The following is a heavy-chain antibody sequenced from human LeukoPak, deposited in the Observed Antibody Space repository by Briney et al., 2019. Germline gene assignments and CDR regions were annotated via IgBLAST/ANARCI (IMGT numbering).Heavy chain of an antibody. V-gene: IGHV3-23*01. CDR2: INGNGSST. J-gene: IGHJ4*02. CDR1: GFIFSSYA. CDR3: AKDQGYSYYYLDY. D-gene: IGHD5-18*01. Sequence: GGSLRLSCAASGFIFSSYAMSWVRQAPGKGLEWVSGINGNGSSTYYSDYVKGRFTISRDNSKNTLYLQMSSLRAEDTAIYYCAKDQGYSYYYLDYWGQGTLVTVSS.